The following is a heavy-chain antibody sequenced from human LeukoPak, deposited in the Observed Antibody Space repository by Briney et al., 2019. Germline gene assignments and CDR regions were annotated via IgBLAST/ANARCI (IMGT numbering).Heavy chain of an antibody. CDR3: ARAGLWGTAMAPGSDFDY. Sequence: PGRSLRLSCAASGFTFDDYAMHWVRQAPGKGLEWVSGISWNGVDIGYADSVKGRFTISRDNSKNTLYLQMNSLRAEDTAVYYCARAGLWGTAMAPGSDFDYWGQGTLVTVSS. D-gene: IGHD5-18*01. J-gene: IGHJ4*02. CDR2: ISWNGVDI. CDR1: GFTFDDYA. V-gene: IGHV3-9*01.